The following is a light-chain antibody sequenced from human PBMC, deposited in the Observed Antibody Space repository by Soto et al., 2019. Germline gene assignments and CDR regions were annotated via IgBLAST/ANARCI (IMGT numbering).Light chain of an antibody. Sequence: EIVWTQSPGTLSLSPGERATLSCRASQSVDRSYLCWYHHRPGQAHRPLCYGASSRATGIPDRFSGSGSGTDFTLTISSREPEDVAVYNCQYRSNWSLGTFGQVTLLEI. CDR2: GAS. CDR3: QYRSNWSLGT. V-gene: IGKV3D-20*02. J-gene: IGKJ5*01. CDR1: QSVDRSY.